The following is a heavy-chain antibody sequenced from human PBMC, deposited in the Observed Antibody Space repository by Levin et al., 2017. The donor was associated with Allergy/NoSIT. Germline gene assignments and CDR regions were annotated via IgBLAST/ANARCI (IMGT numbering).Heavy chain of an antibody. CDR1: GFIFSDHY. J-gene: IGHJ4*02. CDR2: SRSKDNSYFT. D-gene: IGHD3-10*01. V-gene: IGHV3-72*01. CDR3: GRGATVVRGGIDY. Sequence: SCAVSGFIFSDHYMEWVRQAPGKGLEWVGRSRSKDNSYFTEYAASVAGRFSISRDESKNLLFLQMNGLKTEDTAVYYCGRGATVVRGGIDYWGKGTLVTVSS.